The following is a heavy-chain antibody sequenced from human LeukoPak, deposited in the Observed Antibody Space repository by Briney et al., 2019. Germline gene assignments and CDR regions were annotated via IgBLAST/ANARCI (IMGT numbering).Heavy chain of an antibody. J-gene: IGHJ3*02. Sequence: GGSLRLSCAASGFTFSSYGMHWVRQAPGKGLEWVAFIRYDGSNKYYADSVKGRITIYRDNSKNTVYLQMNSLRAEDTAVYYCEKGWRVEMATMVDIWGQGTMVTVSS. CDR3: EKGWRVEMATMVDI. V-gene: IGHV3-30*02. D-gene: IGHD5-24*01. CDR1: GFTFSSYG. CDR2: IRYDGSNK.